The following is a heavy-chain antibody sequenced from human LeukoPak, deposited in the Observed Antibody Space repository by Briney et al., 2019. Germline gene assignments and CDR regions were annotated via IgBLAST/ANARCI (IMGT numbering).Heavy chain of an antibody. J-gene: IGHJ6*03. V-gene: IGHV3-48*01. D-gene: IGHD2-2*03. CDR2: ISSSSSTI. CDR1: GFTFSSYA. CDR3: ARLDIVVVPAAMGYYYYMDV. Sequence: GGSLRLSCAASGFTFSSYAMNWVRQAPGKGLEWVSYISSSSSTIYYADSVKGRFTISRDNAKNSLYLQMNSLRAEDTAVYYCARLDIVVVPAAMGYYYYMDVWGKGTTVTVSS.